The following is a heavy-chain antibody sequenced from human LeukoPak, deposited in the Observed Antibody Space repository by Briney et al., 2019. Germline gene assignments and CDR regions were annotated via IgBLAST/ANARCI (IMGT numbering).Heavy chain of an antibody. CDR3: VRETDYFDS. J-gene: IGHJ4*01. Sequence: GGSLTLFCVASGFPFSSYWEHWVRQARGRGLVWVSHFNNDGCNTRYADSVQGRLTISRDNAKNTLYLQMNSRKVEDTAVFYCVRETDYFDSWGHGTSVTVSS. CDR1: GFPFSSYW. CDR2: FNNDGCNT. V-gene: IGHV3-74*01.